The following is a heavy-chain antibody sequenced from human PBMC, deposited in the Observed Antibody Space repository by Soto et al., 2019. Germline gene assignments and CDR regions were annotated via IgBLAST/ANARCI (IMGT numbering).Heavy chain of an antibody. CDR2: VSASGSIT. Sequence: GGSLRLSCAASGFTFSSYSMNWVRQAPGKGLEWVSDVSASGSITSYADSAKGRFTISRDNAKNTVFLQMTGLRAEDTAVYFCAKGDCSGGRCYRGFDYWGQGTLVTVSS. D-gene: IGHD2-15*01. CDR3: AKGDCSGGRCYRGFDY. J-gene: IGHJ4*02. CDR1: GFTFSSYS. V-gene: IGHV3-23*01.